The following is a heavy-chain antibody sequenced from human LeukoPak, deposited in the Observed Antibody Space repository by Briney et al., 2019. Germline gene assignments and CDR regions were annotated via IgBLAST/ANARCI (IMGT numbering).Heavy chain of an antibody. J-gene: IGHJ6*02. CDR2: TYHSGST. CDR1: GGSISSGGYS. D-gene: IGHD1-1*01. Sequence: SETLSLTCAVSGGSISSGGYSWSWIRQPPGKGLEWIGYTYHSGSTYYNPSLKSRVTISVDRSKNQFSLKLSSVTAADTAVYYCARDSGTGMDVWGQGTTVTVSS. CDR3: ARDSGTGMDV. V-gene: IGHV4-30-2*01.